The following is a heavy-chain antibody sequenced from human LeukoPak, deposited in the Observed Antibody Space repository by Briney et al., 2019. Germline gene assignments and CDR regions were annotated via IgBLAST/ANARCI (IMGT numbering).Heavy chain of an antibody. CDR1: GFTFSTYA. Sequence: PGGSLRLSCAASGFTFSTYAMSWVRQAPGKGLEWVSAISGSGGSTYYADSVKGRFTISRDNSKNTLYLQMNSLRAEDTAVYYCAKRDFWSGPEYYFDYWGQGTLVTVSS. D-gene: IGHD3-3*01. CDR2: ISGSGGST. V-gene: IGHV3-23*01. CDR3: AKRDFWSGPEYYFDY. J-gene: IGHJ4*02.